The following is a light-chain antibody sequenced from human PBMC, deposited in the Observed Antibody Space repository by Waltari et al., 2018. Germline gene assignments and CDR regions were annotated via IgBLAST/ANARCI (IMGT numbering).Light chain of an antibody. CDR1: SSAVGPFNF. J-gene: IGLJ3*02. CDR3: TSYTTGSTLVV. CDR2: DVV. Sequence: QSALTQPASVSGSPAQSITITCTGTSSAVGPFNFAPWYQEHPGKAPKLLIYDVVNRPSGVSNRFSGSKSGNTASLRISGLQAEDEADYYCTSYTTGSTLVVFGGGTKLTVL. V-gene: IGLV2-14*03.